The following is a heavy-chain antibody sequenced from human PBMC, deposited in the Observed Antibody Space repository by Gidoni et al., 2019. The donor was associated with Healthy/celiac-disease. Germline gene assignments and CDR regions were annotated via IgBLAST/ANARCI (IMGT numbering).Heavy chain of an antibody. CDR3: ARGKKMATIKGGVYYFDY. J-gene: IGHJ4*02. D-gene: IGHD5-12*01. V-gene: IGHV4-34*01. CDR1: GGSFSGYY. Sequence: QVQLQQWGAGLLKPSETLSLTCAVYGGSFSGYYWSWIRQPPGKGLEWIGEINHSGSTNYNPSLKSRVTISVDTSKNQFSLKLSSVTAADTAVYYCARGKKMATIKGGVYYFDYWGQGTLVTVSS. CDR2: INHSGST.